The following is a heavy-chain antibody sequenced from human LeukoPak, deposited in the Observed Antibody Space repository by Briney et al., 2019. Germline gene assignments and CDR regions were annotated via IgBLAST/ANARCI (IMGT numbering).Heavy chain of an antibody. CDR2: IIVSGTT. D-gene: IGHD3-22*01. J-gene: IGHJ4*02. V-gene: IGHV3-23*01. CDR1: GFTFSSYT. Sequence: GGSLRLSCAASGFTFSSYTMTWVRQAPGKGLEWVSSIIVSGTTYYADSVKGRFTISRDNSKNTLYLQMNSLRAEDTAVYYCAKDLMQDGDVVVITLGTFDYWGQGTLVTVSS. CDR3: AKDLMQDGDVVVITLGTFDY.